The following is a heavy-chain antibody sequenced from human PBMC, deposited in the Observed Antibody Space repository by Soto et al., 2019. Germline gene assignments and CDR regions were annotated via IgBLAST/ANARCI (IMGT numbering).Heavy chain of an antibody. CDR2: IYYSGST. Sequence: PSETLSLTCTVSGGSISSSSYYWGWIRQPPGKGLEWIGSIYYSGSTYYNPSLKSRVTISVDTSKNQFSLKLSSVTAADTAVYYCACIFSGGYGYGVYCYRLDVPAQGTTDPVSS. V-gene: IGHV4-39*01. D-gene: IGHD5-18*01. CDR1: GGSISSSSYY. J-gene: IGHJ3*01. CDR3: ACIFSGGYGYGVYCYRLDV.